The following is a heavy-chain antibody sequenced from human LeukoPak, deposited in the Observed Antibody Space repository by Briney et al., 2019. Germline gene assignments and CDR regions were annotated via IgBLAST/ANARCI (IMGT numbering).Heavy chain of an antibody. CDR2: INHSGST. V-gene: IGHV4-34*01. J-gene: IGHJ3*02. CDR3: ARDVETGYCSSTSCYGYDAFDI. D-gene: IGHD2-2*01. Sequence: SETLSLTCAVYGGSFSGYYWSWIRQPPGKGLEWIGEINHSGSTNYNPSLKSRVTISVDTSKNQFSLKLSSVTAADTAVYYCARDVETGYCSSTSCYGYDAFDIWGQGTMVTVSS. CDR1: GGSFSGYY.